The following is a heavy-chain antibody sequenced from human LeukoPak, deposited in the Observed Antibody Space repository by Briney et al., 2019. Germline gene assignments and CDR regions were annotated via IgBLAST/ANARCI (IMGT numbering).Heavy chain of an antibody. CDR1: GFTFSSYS. V-gene: IGHV3-21*01. Sequence: GSLRLSCAASGFTFSSYSMNWVRQAPGKGLEWVSSISSSSSYIYYADSVKGRFTISRDNAKNSLYPQMNSLRAEDTAVYYCASAGRYYDSSGYYLGYWGQGTLVTVSS. J-gene: IGHJ4*02. D-gene: IGHD3-22*01. CDR3: ASAGRYYDSSGYYLGY. CDR2: ISSSSSYI.